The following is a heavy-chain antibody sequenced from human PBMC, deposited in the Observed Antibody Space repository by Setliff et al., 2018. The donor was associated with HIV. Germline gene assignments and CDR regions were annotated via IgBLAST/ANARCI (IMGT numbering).Heavy chain of an antibody. CDR3: ARRPAGAVAGGYGMDV. V-gene: IGHV4-38-2*01. CDR2: IYHTGST. Sequence: SETLSLTCAVSGYSISSGYYWGWIRQPPGKGLEWIGSIYHTGSTHYNPSLKSRVTISVDTSKNHFSLKLSSVTAADTAVYYCARRPAGAVAGGYGMDVWGQGTLVTV. D-gene: IGHD6-19*01. CDR1: GYSISSGYY. J-gene: IGHJ6*02.